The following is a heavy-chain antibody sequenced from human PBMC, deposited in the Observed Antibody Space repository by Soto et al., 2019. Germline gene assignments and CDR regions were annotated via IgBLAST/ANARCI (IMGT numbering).Heavy chain of an antibody. V-gene: IGHV3-30*18. CDR2: ISYDGSNR. CDR1: GFTFSNYG. Sequence: QVQLVESGGGVVQPGRSLRLSCAASGFTFSNYGMHWVRQAPGKGLEWVAVISYDGSNRHYADSVKGRFTISRDNSKNTLYLQMNSLRAEDTAVYYCAKERSTGWYYFDYWGQGTLVTVSS. D-gene: IGHD6-19*01. CDR3: AKERSTGWYYFDY. J-gene: IGHJ4*02.